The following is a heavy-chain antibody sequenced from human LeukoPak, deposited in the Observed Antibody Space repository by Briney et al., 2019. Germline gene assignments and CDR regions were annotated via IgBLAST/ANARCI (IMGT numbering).Heavy chain of an antibody. Sequence: GGSLRLSCAASGFTFSSYAMHWVRQAPGKGLVWVAIISYDGSNKYYADSVKGRFTISRDNSKNTLYLQINSLRAEDTAVYRCATDPDSSGYYYPIFDYWGQGTLVTVSS. D-gene: IGHD3-22*01. V-gene: IGHV3-30-3*01. CDR2: ISYDGSNK. CDR3: ATDPDSSGYYYPIFDY. CDR1: GFTFSSYA. J-gene: IGHJ4*02.